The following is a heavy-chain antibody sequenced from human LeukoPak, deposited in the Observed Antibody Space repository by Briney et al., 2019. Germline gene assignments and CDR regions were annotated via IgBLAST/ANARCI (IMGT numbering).Heavy chain of an antibody. Sequence: GGSLRLSCAASGFTFDDYAMHWVRQAPGKGLEWVSGISWNSGSIGYADSVKGRFTISRDNAKNSLYLQMNSLRAEDTALYYCAKGAVAGKGVFDYWGQGTLVTVSS. V-gene: IGHV3-9*01. CDR2: ISWNSGSI. J-gene: IGHJ4*02. CDR1: GFTFDDYA. D-gene: IGHD6-19*01. CDR3: AKGAVAGKGVFDY.